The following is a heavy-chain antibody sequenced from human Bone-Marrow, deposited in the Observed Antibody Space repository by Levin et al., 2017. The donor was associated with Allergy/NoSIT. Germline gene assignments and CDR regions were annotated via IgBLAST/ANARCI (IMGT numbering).Heavy chain of an antibody. J-gene: IGHJ4*02. D-gene: IGHD3-3*01. CDR1: GFTFSSYG. V-gene: IGHV3-33*01. CDR2: IWFDGSRQ. Sequence: PGGSLRLSCAASGFTFSSYGMHWVRQAPGKGLEWVALIWFDGSRQYYAESVKGRFTISRDNAKNTLYLQMNSLRGEDTAVYYGARDDRSGWQAADYWGQGTLVTVSS. CDR3: ARDDRSGWQAADY.